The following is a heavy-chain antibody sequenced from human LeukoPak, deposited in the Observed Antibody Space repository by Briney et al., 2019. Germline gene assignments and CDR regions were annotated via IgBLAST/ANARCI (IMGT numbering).Heavy chain of an antibody. V-gene: IGHV4-30-4*08. CDR2: IYYSGST. J-gene: IGHJ4*02. CDR3: ARRDRGYSYGYLDY. CDR1: GGSFSGYY. D-gene: IGHD5-18*01. Sequence: SETLSLTCAVYGGSFSGYYWSWIRQPPGKGLEWIGYIYYSGSTYYNPSLKSRVTISVDTSKNQFSLKLSSVTAADTAVYYCARRDRGYSYGYLDYWGQGTLVTVSP.